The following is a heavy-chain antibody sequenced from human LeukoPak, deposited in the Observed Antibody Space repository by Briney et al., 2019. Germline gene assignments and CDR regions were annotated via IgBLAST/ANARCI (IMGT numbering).Heavy chain of an antibody. J-gene: IGHJ5*02. CDR3: ARDLGQYYDTSDNWFDP. CDR1: GFTFSNYD. V-gene: IGHV3-74*01. D-gene: IGHD3-22*01. Sequence: GGTLRLSCAASGFTFSNYDMNWIRQAPGKGLEWVSGISGRGGNTSYADSVKGRFTISRDNAKNTLNLQMNSLRAEDTAVYYCARDLGQYYDTSDNWFDPWGQGTLVTVSS. CDR2: ISGRGGNT.